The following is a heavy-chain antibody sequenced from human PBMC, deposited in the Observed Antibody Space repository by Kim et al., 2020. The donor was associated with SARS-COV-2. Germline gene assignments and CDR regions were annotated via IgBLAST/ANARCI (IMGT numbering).Heavy chain of an antibody. Sequence: SVKVSCKASGGTFSSYAISWVRQAPGQGLEWMGGIIPIFGTANYAQKFQGRVTITADESTSTAYMELSSLRSEDTAVYYCARDHLREQRRRGGGWFDPWGQGTLVTVSS. J-gene: IGHJ5*02. CDR1: GGTFSSYA. D-gene: IGHD6-25*01. CDR3: ARDHLREQRRRGGGWFDP. V-gene: IGHV1-69*13. CDR2: IIPIFGTA.